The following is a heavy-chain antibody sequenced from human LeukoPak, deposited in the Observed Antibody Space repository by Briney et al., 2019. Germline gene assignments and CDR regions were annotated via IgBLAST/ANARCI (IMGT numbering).Heavy chain of an antibody. V-gene: IGHV1-46*01. CDR1: ENTFTNYY. J-gene: IGHJ3*01. Sequence: ASVKFSCKASENTFTNYYMHWVRQAPGQGLEWLGLINPNCDRTNYAQNFQGRVTMTRNTSTTTVYLELSSLRSEDTVVYYCARDMSTRVTPISYAFDVWGQGTMVTVSS. D-gene: IGHD4-23*01. CDR3: ARDMSTRVTPISYAFDV. CDR2: INPNCDRT.